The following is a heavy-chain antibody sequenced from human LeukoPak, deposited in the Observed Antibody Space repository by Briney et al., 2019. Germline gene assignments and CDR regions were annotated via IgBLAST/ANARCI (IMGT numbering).Heavy chain of an antibody. J-gene: IGHJ4*02. CDR2: IKHDGSGK. CDR3: ASYCSGGSCCDY. D-gene: IGHD2-15*01. Sequence: GGSLRLSCAASGFSFSTYAMSWVRQAPGRGLEWVANIKHDGSGKYYVHSVKDRFTISRDNAKNSMYLHMNSLRAEDTAVYYCASYCSGGSCCDYWGRGIMVTVSS. CDR1: GFSFSTYA. V-gene: IGHV3-7*05.